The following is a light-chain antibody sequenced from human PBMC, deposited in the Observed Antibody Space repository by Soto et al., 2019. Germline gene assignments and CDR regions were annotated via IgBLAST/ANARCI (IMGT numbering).Light chain of an antibody. V-gene: IGKV1-39*01. CDR3: QQRYSTPRT. J-gene: IGKJ1*01. CDR2: AAS. CDR1: QSISNY. Sequence: DIQMTQSPSSLSASVGDRVTITCRASQSISNYLNWYQQKPGKAPKLLMFAASSLQSEVPSRFSGGGSGTDVTLTISSLQPEDFATYYCQQRYSTPRTFGQGTQVEIK.